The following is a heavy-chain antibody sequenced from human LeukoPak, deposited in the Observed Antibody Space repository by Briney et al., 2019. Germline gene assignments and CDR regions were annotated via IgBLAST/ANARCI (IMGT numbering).Heavy chain of an antibody. V-gene: IGHV3-33*01. CDR1: GFTLSNYG. D-gene: IGHD7-27*01. CDR3: ARSGRNWAYLEY. CDR2: IWYDGTNK. J-gene: IGHJ4*02. Sequence: GRSLRLSCAVSGFTLSNYGMHWVRQAPGRGLEWVAVIWYDGTNKYYADSVRGRFTISRDSSKNTLYLQMNSLRAEDTAVYYCARSGRNWAYLEYWGQGTLVTVSS.